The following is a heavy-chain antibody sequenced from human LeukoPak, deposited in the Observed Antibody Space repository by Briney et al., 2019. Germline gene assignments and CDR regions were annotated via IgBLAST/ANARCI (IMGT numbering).Heavy chain of an antibody. V-gene: IGHV4-39*01. D-gene: IGHD1-14*01. Sequence: SETLSLTCIVSGGSISSRSYYWDWIRQPPGKGLEWIGNLFDSGNTHYNPSLRSRLTMSVDTSKNQFSLKLSSVTAADTAVYYCARHCNRYYYYYGMDVWGQGTTVTVSS. CDR2: LFDSGNT. J-gene: IGHJ6*02. CDR3: ARHCNRYYYYYGMDV. CDR1: GGSISSRSYY.